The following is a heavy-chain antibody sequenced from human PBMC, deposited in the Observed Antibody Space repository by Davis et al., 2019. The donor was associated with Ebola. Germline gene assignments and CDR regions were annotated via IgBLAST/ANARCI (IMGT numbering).Heavy chain of an antibody. CDR3: ARARRGSYYGDYFDY. J-gene: IGHJ4*02. V-gene: IGHV1-18*01. CDR2: ISAYNGNT. D-gene: IGHD1-26*01. Sequence: AASVKVSCKASGYTFTSYGLSWVRQAPGQGLEWMGWISAYNGNTNYAQKLQGRVTMTTDTSTSTAYMELRSLRSDDTAVYYCARARRGSYYGDYFDYWGQGTLVTVSS. CDR1: GYTFTSYG.